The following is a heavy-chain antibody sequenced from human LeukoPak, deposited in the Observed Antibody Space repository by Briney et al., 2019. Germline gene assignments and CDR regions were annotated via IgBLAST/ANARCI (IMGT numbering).Heavy chain of an antibody. J-gene: IGHJ4*02. CDR2: ITSGSSYI. CDR3: ANDLGWIQLNLG. CDR1: GFTFSSYN. Sequence: PGGSLRLSCAASGFTFSSYNMNWVRQAPGQGLEWVSSITSGSSYIYYADSVKGRFTISRDNSRNTVYLQMNSLRAEDTAVYYCANDLGWIQLNLGRGQGTLVTVSS. V-gene: IGHV3-21*04. D-gene: IGHD5-18*01.